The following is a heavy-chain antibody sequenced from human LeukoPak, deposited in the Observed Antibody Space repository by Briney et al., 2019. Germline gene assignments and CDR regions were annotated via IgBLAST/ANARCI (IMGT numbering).Heavy chain of an antibody. CDR3: ARATYGCSSTSCYNYYYYMDV. Sequence: SVKVSCKASGGTFSSYAIGWVRQAPGQGLEWMGGIIPIFGTASYAQKFQGRVTMTRNTSISTAYMELSSLRSEDTAVYYCARATYGCSSTSCYNYYYYMDVWGKGTTVTVSS. D-gene: IGHD2-2*02. CDR2: IIPIFGTA. CDR1: GGTFSSYA. J-gene: IGHJ6*03. V-gene: IGHV1-69*05.